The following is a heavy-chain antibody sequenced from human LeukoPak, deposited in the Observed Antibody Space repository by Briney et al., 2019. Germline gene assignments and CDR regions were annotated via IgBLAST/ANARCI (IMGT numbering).Heavy chain of an antibody. D-gene: IGHD3-16*01. CDR1: GGSISSYY. CDR3: ARGWGSFGP. CDR2: IYYSGST. V-gene: IGHV4-59*01. J-gene: IGHJ5*02. Sequence: KPSETLSLTCTVSGGSISSYYWSWIRQPPGKGLEWIGYIYYSGSTNYNPSLKSRVTISVDTSKNQFSLKLSSVTAADHAGYYCARGWGSFGPRGRGTLVTVSS.